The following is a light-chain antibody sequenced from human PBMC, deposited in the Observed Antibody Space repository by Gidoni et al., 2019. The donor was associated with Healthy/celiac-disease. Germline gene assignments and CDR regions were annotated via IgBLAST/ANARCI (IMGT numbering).Light chain of an antibody. CDR2: ASS. J-gene: IGKJ2*01. CDR3: QQYYSTPGYT. Sequence: DIKMTQSPSSLSASVGDSVTITCRASKGISNSLAWYQQKPGTAPKLLLYASSRLESGVPSRFSCSGSGTDYTLTISSLQPEDFASDYCQQYYSTPGYTFGQXTKLEIK. CDR1: KGISNS. V-gene: IGKV1-NL1*01.